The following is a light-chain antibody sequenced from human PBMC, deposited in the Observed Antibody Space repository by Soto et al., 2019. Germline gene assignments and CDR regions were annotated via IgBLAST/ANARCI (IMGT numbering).Light chain of an antibody. CDR2: AAS. Sequence: DIQMTQSPSSLSASVGDRVTITCRASQSISSYLNWYQQKPGKAPKLLIYAASSLQSGVPSRFSGSGSGTDFTLTISSLQPEDFATYYCQQSYRALTFGGGTKV. CDR3: QQSYRALT. CDR1: QSISSY. V-gene: IGKV1-39*01. J-gene: IGKJ4*01.